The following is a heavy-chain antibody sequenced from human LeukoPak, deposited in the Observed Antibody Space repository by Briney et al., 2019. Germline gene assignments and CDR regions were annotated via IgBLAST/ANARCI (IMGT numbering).Heavy chain of an antibody. V-gene: IGHV4-39*01. CDR3: VYYYGSGSVEY. Sequence: SETLSLTSTVSGGSITSSNYYWGWIRQPPGKGLEWIANFYYSGSTNYNPSLESRVTISVDTSKNQFSLKLSSVTAADTAVYYCVYYYGSGSVEYWGQGTLVTVSS. J-gene: IGHJ4*02. CDR2: FYYSGST. CDR1: GGSITSSNYY. D-gene: IGHD3-10*01.